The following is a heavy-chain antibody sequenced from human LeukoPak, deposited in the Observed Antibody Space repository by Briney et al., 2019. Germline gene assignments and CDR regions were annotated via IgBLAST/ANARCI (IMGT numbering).Heavy chain of an antibody. J-gene: IGHJ4*02. CDR3: AKELVSRSSLSFDY. D-gene: IGHD2-2*01. Sequence: GGCLTLSCAASGFTFSTYAMAWVRQAAGRGLEWVAAIVGSGEYTFYADSVKGRFTTSRDNSKNTLYLQMNSLRAEDTAIYYCAKELVSRSSLSFDYWGQGTRVTVSS. CDR2: IVGSGEYT. V-gene: IGHV3-23*01. CDR1: GFTFSTYA.